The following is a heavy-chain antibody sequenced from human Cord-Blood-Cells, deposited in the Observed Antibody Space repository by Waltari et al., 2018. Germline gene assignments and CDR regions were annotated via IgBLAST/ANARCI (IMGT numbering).Heavy chain of an antibody. D-gene: IGHD3-10*01. J-gene: IGHJ4*02. CDR3: AKDQDYGYFDY. V-gene: IGHV3-30*18. Sequence: QVQLVESGGGVVQPGRSLRLSCAASGFTFSSHGMPWVRQAPGKGLEWVAVISYDGSNKYYADSVKGRFTISRDNSKNTLYLQMNSLRAEDTAVYYCAKDQDYGYFDYWGQGTLVTVSS. CDR2: ISYDGSNK. CDR1: GFTFSSHG.